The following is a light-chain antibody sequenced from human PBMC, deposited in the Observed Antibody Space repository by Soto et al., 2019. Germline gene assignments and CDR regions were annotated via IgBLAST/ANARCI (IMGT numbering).Light chain of an antibody. J-gene: IGKJ4*01. V-gene: IGKV1-17*01. CDR3: LQHNNYPPLT. Sequence: DIQMTQSPSSLSASVGDRVTITCRASQGIRNDLAWYQQKPGKAPKRLIYAASSLQSGVPSRFSGGGSGTEFTPTISSLQPEDFATYYCLQHNNYPPLTFGGGTKVEIK. CDR2: AAS. CDR1: QGIRND.